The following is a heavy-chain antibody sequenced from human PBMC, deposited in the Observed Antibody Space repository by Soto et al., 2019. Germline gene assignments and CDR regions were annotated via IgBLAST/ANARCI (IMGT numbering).Heavy chain of an antibody. V-gene: IGHV1-18*01. D-gene: IGHD6-6*01. CDR1: GYTFTSYG. J-gene: IGHJ5*02. Sequence: ASVKVSCKASGYTFTSYGISWVRQAPGQGLEWMGWISAYNGNTYYNPSLKSRVTISVDTSKNQFSLKLSSVTAADTAVYYCARQLGSSIAARPTNWFDPWGQGTLVTVSS. CDR2: ISAYNGNT. CDR3: ARQLGSSIAARPTNWFDP.